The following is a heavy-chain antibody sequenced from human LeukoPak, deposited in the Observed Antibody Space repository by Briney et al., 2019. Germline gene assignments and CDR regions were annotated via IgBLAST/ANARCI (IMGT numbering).Heavy chain of an antibody. D-gene: IGHD3-22*01. V-gene: IGHV3-74*01. Sequence: GGSLRLSCAASGFTFSSYWMHWVRQAPGKGLVWVSRLNSDGSSTSYADSVKGRFTISRDNAKNTLYLQMNSLRAEDTAVYYCARDPPYYYDSSGYLDYWGQGTLVTVSS. CDR1: GFTFSSYW. CDR2: LNSDGSST. J-gene: IGHJ4*02. CDR3: ARDPPYYYDSSGYLDY.